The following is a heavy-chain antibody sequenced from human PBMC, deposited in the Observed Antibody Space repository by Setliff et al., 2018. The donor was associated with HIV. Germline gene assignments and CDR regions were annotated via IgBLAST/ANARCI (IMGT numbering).Heavy chain of an antibody. J-gene: IGHJ4*02. CDR3: ARHSPSDY. CDR2: VFYSAST. Sequence: SETLSLTCTVSGDSISTGRYYWGWIRQPPGKGLEWIGSVFYSASTSYNPSLKSRVTISVDTSKNQFSLKLSSVTAADTAVYYCARHSPSDYWGQGTLVTVSS. V-gene: IGHV4-39*01. CDR1: GDSISTGRYY.